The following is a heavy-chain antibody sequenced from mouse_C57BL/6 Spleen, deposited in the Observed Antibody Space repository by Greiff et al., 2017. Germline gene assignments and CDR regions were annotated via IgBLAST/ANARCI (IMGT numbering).Heavy chain of an antibody. CDR3: ARDRGSFYYFDY. CDR1: GFTFSSYA. V-gene: IGHV5-4*01. Sequence: LVESGGGLVKPGGSLKLSCAASGFTFSSYAMSWVRQTPEKRLEWVATISDGGSYTYYPDNVKGRFTISRDNAKNNLYLQMSHLKSEDTAMYYCARDRGSFYYFDYWGQGTTLTVSS. D-gene: IGHD1-1*01. CDR2: ISDGGSYT. J-gene: IGHJ2*01.